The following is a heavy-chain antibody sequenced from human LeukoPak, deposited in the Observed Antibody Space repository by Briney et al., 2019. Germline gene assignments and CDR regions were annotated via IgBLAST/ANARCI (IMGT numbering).Heavy chain of an antibody. CDR1: GFTFSSYG. Sequence: GGSLRPSCAASGFTFSSYGMHWVRQAPGKGLEWVAFIRYDGSNKYYADSVKGRFTISRDNSKNTLYLQMNSLRAEDTAVYYCASGFLEWLNPYYYYMDVWGKGTTVTVSS. D-gene: IGHD3-3*01. V-gene: IGHV3-30*02. J-gene: IGHJ6*03. CDR2: IRYDGSNK. CDR3: ASGFLEWLNPYYYYMDV.